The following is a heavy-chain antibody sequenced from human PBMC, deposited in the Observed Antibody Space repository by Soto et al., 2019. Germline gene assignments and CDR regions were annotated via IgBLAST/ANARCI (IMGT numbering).Heavy chain of an antibody. Sequence: SVKVSCKASGGTFSSYAISCVRQAPGQGLEWMGGIIPIFGTANYAQKFQGRVTITADESTSTAYMELSSLRSEDTAVYYCARNTIGYCTNGVCYNWFDPWGQGTLVTVSS. CDR1: GGTFSSYA. CDR3: ARNTIGYCTNGVCYNWFDP. CDR2: IIPIFGTA. D-gene: IGHD2-8*01. J-gene: IGHJ5*02. V-gene: IGHV1-69*13.